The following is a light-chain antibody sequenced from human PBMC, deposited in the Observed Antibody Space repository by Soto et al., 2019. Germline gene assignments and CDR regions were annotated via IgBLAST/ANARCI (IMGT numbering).Light chain of an antibody. CDR1: QDINNY. J-gene: IGKJ4*01. Sequence: DIQLTQSPSSLSASVGDRVTITCQASQDINNYLNWYQQKPGKAPKLLIFDASSVETGVPSRFSGSGSGTHFTFTISSLEPEAIATYHCQQYEDLPLTFGGGTRVELK. CDR3: QQYEDLPLT. V-gene: IGKV1-33*01. CDR2: DAS.